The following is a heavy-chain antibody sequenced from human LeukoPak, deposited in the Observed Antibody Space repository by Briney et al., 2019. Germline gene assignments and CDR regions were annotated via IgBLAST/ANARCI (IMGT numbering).Heavy chain of an antibody. CDR2: ISSSGSII. CDR1: GFTFSSYA. J-gene: IGHJ4*02. CDR3: ASRASGYSYGYPYYYFDY. V-gene: IGHV3-48*03. Sequence: GRSLRLSCAASGFTFSSYAMHWVRQAPGKGLEWVSYISSSGSIIYYADSVKGRFTISRDNAKNSLYLQMNSLRAENTAVYYCASRASGYSYGYPYYYFDYWGQGTLVTVSS. D-gene: IGHD5-18*01.